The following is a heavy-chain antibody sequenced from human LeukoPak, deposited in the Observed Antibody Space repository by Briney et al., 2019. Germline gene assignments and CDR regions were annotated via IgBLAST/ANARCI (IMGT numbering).Heavy chain of an antibody. D-gene: IGHD5-24*01. V-gene: IGHV4-61*01. CDR3: ARGIREDDYNPDGYSYYYMDV. J-gene: IGHJ6*03. CDR2: IHHSEST. Sequence: PSETLSLTCIVSGGSISGTYYWTWIRQPPGKALEWIGYIHHSESTNYTPSLKSRVAISTDTSNKQFSLTLRSVTAADTAIYYCARGIREDDYNPDGYSYYYMDVWAKGTTVTVS. CDR1: GGSISGTYY.